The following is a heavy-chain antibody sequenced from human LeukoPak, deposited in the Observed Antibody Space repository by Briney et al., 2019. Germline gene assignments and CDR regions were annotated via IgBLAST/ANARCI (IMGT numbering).Heavy chain of an antibody. CDR1: GGTFSSYA. J-gene: IGHJ4*02. Sequence: SVKVSCKASGGTFSSYAISWVQQAPGQGLEWMGRIIPILGIANYAQKFQGRVTITADKSTSTAYMELSSLRSEDTAVYYCAREGPYSSSCFDYWGQGTLVTVSS. D-gene: IGHD6-13*01. CDR3: AREGPYSSSCFDY. V-gene: IGHV1-69*04. CDR2: IIPILGIA.